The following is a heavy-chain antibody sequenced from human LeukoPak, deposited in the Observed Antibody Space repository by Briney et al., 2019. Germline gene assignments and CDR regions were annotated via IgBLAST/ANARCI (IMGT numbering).Heavy chain of an antibody. CDR3: ARVAPTWDLDF. CDR1: GASVSSNDYY. J-gene: IGHJ4*02. D-gene: IGHD1-26*01. V-gene: IGHV4-30-4*01. Sequence: SQTLSLTCTISGASVSSNDYYWSWIRQSPGKGLEWIGYIYYRGSTYYNPSLKSRAHISIDTSKNQFSLRVSPVTVADTAVYFCARVAPTWDLDFWGQGTLVTVSS. CDR2: IYYRGST.